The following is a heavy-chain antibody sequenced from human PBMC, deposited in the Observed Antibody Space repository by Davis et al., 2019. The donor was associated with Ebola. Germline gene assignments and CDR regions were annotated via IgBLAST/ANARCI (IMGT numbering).Heavy chain of an antibody. J-gene: IGHJ4*02. CDR2: ISYDGSNK. CDR3: AKDYFDY. V-gene: IGHV3-30*18. Sequence: GGSLRLSCAASGFTFSSYGMHWVRQAPGKGLEWVAVISYDGSNKYYADSVKGRFTISRDNSKNTLYLQMNSLRAEDTAVYYCAKDYFDYWGQGTLVNVSS. CDR1: GFTFSSYG.